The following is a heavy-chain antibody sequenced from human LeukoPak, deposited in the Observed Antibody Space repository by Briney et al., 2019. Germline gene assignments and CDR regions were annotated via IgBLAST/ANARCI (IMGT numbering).Heavy chain of an antibody. CDR3: AADSGGSRY. J-gene: IGHJ4*02. CDR1: GFTFSSDW. Sequence: RGSLRLSCAAPGFTFSSDWMSWIRQAPGGGLEWVANIKQDGSEKYYADSVKGRFTISRGNAKNSLYLQMNSLRVEDTAMYYCAADSGGSRYWGQGTLATVSS. CDR2: IKQDGSEK. V-gene: IGHV3-7*01. D-gene: IGHD2-15*01.